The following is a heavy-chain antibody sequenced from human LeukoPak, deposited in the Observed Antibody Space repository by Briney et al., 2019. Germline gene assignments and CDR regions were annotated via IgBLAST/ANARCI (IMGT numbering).Heavy chain of an antibody. V-gene: IGHV3-30-3*01. CDR3: ARENYCSGGSCFNFDY. D-gene: IGHD2-15*01. CDR2: ISSDGSNQ. Sequence: GGSLRLSCAASGFTFSNYAFHWVRQAPGKGLEWVAVISSDGSNQYYADSVKGRFTISRDNSKNTLYLQMNSLRAEHTAVYYCARENYCSGGSCFNFDYWGQGTLVTVSS. J-gene: IGHJ4*02. CDR1: GFTFSNYA.